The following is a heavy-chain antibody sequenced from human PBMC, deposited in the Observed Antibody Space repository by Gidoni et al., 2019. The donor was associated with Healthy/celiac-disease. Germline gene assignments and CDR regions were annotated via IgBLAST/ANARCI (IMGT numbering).Heavy chain of an antibody. CDR2: ISWDGCST. D-gene: IGHD6-19*01. CDR3: AKDLFPGIAVAGTLDY. CDR1: GFTFDDYA. J-gene: IGHJ4*02. Sequence: EVQLVESGGVVVQPGGSLRLSCAASGFTFDDYAMHWVRQAPGKGLEWVSLISWDGCSTYYADSVKGRFTISRDNSKNSLYLQMNSLRAEDTALYYCAKDLFPGIAVAGTLDYWGQGTLVTVSS. V-gene: IGHV3-43D*03.